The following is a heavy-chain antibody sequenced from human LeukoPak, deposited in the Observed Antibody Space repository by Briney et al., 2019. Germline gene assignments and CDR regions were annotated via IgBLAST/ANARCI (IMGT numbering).Heavy chain of an antibody. CDR3: VKSGGYATAIRYFDL. V-gene: IGHV3-9*01. D-gene: IGHD2-21*02. Sequence: PGGSLRLSCAASGFSFGGYALHWVRQAPGKGLEWFASISWNSGDIVHADSVKGRFTISRDNAKNSLYLQMDSLRTEDTALYYCVKSGGYATAIRYFDLWGRGTLVTVSS. CDR2: ISWNSGDI. CDR1: GFSFGGYA. J-gene: IGHJ2*01.